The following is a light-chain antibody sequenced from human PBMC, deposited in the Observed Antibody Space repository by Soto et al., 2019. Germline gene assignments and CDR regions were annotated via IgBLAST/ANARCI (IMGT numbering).Light chain of an antibody. CDR2: SVS. Sequence: QSALTQPRSVSGSPGQSVTISCTGTSSDVGGHNYVSWYQQHPGKAPKLMISSVSKRPSGVPDRFSGSKSGNTASLTISGLQVEDEADYYCCSYAGSYTYVFGTGTKVTVL. V-gene: IGLV2-11*01. J-gene: IGLJ1*01. CDR3: CSYAGSYTYV. CDR1: SSDVGGHNY.